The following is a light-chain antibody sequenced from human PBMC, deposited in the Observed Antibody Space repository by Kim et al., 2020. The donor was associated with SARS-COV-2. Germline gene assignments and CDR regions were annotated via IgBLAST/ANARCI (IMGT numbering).Light chain of an antibody. CDR1: SGSIASNY. Sequence: GKTVTISCTRSSGSIASNYVQWYQQRPGSAPTTVIYEDNQRPSGAPDRFSGSIDSSSNSASLTISGLKTEDEADYYCPSYDSSNWVFGGGTQLTVL. V-gene: IGLV6-57*03. CDR2: EDN. CDR3: PSYDSSNWV. J-gene: IGLJ3*02.